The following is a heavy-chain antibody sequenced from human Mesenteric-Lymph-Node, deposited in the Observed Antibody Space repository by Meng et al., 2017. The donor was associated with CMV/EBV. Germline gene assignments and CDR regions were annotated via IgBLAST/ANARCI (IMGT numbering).Heavy chain of an antibody. J-gene: IGHJ4*02. CDR2: TIPILDTT. D-gene: IGHD3-10*01. CDR1: GPFSSYA. V-gene: IGHV1-69*06. Sequence: GPFSSYAISWVRQAPGQGLEWMGGTIPILDTTSYAQKFQGRFTITADKSTSTAYMELSSLRSEDTAVYYCGGSHSYYGSGSYCPLDYWGQGTLVTVSS. CDR3: GGSHSYYGSGSYCPLDY.